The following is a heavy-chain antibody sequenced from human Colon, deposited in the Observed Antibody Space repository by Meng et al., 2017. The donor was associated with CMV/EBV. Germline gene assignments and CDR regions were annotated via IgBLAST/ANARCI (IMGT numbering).Heavy chain of an antibody. CDR1: GFSVNNYG. J-gene: IGHJ4*02. V-gene: IGHV3-30*02. D-gene: IGHD3-16*01. CDR2: ILYDGVQK. Sequence: GESLKISCAASGFSVNNYGIHWLRQAPGRGLEWVTFILYDGVQKFYAGSVRGRFTISRDSSKNTVYLQMDSLRPEDTAVYYCAKDWRFMTSYDPLESPGNWGQGTLVTVSS. CDR3: AKDWRFMTSYDPLESPGN.